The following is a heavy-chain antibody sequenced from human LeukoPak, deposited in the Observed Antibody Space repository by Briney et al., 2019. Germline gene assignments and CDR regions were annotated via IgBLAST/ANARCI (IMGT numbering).Heavy chain of an antibody. D-gene: IGHD3-22*01. CDR3: AKEVGYDSSGYDDF. CDR2: ISDSGAGT. J-gene: IGHJ4*02. V-gene: IGHV3-23*01. Sequence: PGGSLRLSCAASGFSFSTHAMTWVRQAPGKGLEWVSRISDSGAGTDYADSVRGRFTISRDNSRNTLYLQMNSLRAEDTALYYCAKEVGYDSSGYDDFWGQGTLVTVSS. CDR1: GFSFSTHA.